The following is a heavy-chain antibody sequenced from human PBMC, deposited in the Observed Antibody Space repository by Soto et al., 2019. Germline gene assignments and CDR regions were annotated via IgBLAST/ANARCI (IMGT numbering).Heavy chain of an antibody. CDR2: INYNGVGT. J-gene: IGHJ6*02. Sequence: GGSPRLSCSGAGFIFSDYAMSWVRQAPGKGLEWVSSINYNGVGTYYADSVKGRFTISRDNSKNTLYLQMNSLSVVDTATYYCAKDASTITYRAGSRGLDVWGQGTTVTLSS. CDR3: AKDASTITYRAGSRGLDV. V-gene: IGHV3-23*01. D-gene: IGHD4-4*01. CDR1: GFIFSDYA.